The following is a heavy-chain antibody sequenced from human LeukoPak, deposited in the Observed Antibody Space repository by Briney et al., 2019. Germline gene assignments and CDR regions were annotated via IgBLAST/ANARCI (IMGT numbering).Heavy chain of an antibody. CDR1: GGSFSGYY. Sequence: SETLSLTCAVYGGSFSGYYWSWIRQPPGKGLEWIGEINHSGSTNYNPSLKSRVTISVDTSKNQFSLKLSSVTAADTAVYYCARLGGDHYYYGMDVWGQGTTVTVSS. V-gene: IGHV4-34*01. D-gene: IGHD3-16*01. CDR2: INHSGST. CDR3: ARLGGDHYYYGMDV. J-gene: IGHJ6*02.